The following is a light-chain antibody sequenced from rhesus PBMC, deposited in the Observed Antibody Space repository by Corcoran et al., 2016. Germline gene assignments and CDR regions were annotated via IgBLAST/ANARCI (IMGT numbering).Light chain of an antibody. J-gene: IGKJ4*01. CDR2: LGS. CDR3: LQDIQLPLT. V-gene: IGKV2-78*01. CDR1: QSLLHSNGYTY. Sequence: DIVMSQTPLSLSVTPGEPATISCRSSQSLLHSNGYTYLFWYLQKPGPSPQLLIYLGSNRASGVPERLRGSGSGTDFTLKISRVEAEDVGLYYCLQDIQLPLTFGGGTKVELK.